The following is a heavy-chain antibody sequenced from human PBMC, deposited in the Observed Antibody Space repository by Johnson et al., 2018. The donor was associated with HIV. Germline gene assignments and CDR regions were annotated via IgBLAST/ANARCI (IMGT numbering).Heavy chain of an antibody. D-gene: IGHD3-22*01. CDR2: ISYDGTNQ. Sequence: VQLVESGGGVVQSGRSLRLSCAASGFAFSGFAMHWVRQVPDKGLEWVAVISYDGTNQYHADSVKGRFTISRDNSKNTLYLQMNSLRAEDTALYYCARDRPIAPFDIWGQGTMVTVSS. J-gene: IGHJ3*02. CDR3: ARDRPIAPFDI. CDR1: GFAFSGFA. V-gene: IGHV3-30*03.